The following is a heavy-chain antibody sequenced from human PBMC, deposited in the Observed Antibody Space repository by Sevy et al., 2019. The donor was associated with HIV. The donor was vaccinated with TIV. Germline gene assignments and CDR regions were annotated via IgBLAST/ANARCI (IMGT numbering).Heavy chain of an antibody. CDR2: ISGSGSTT. Sequence: GGSLRLSCAASGFTFISYAMGWVRQAPGQGLEWVSAISGSGSTTYNADSVKGRFTISRDNSKNTLSLQMNSLRAEDTAIYYCARERSFPANDAFDIWGQGTMVTVSS. J-gene: IGHJ3*02. CDR3: ARERSFPANDAFDI. D-gene: IGHD1-26*01. CDR1: GFTFISYA. V-gene: IGHV3-23*01.